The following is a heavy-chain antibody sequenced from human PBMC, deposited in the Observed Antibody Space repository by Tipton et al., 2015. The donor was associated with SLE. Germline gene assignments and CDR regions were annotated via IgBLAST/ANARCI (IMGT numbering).Heavy chain of an antibody. Sequence: TLSLTCTVSGGSISSRNYFWGWIRQPPGKGLEWIGSIYHSGSTYYNPSLKSLVTISVDTSKNQFSLKLSSVTAADTAVYYCARDLGRLYFDYWGQGTLVTVSS. J-gene: IGHJ4*02. CDR2: IYHSGST. CDR1: GGSISSRNYF. CDR3: ARDLGRLYFDY. V-gene: IGHV4-39*07. D-gene: IGHD3-16*01.